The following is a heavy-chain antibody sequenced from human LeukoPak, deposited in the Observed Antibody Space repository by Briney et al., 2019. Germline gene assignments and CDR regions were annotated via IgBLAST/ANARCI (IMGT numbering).Heavy chain of an antibody. J-gene: IGHJ6*03. Sequence: PSETLSLTCTVSGDSIRRYYWSWIRHPPGKGLEWIGYIYYSGSTKHNPSLKSRVNISVDTSKNQFYMKMSYVTAADTAVYYCARVKIKGGITIFKEYHYMDVWGKGTTVTVSS. V-gene: IGHV4-59*01. D-gene: IGHD3-3*01. CDR2: IYYSGST. CDR3: ARVKIKGGITIFKEYHYMDV. CDR1: GDSIRRYY.